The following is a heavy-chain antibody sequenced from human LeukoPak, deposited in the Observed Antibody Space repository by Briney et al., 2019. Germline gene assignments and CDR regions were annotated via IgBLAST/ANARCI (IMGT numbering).Heavy chain of an antibody. CDR1: GFTFSSYS. CDR3: ARENDFWSGYPNLDY. V-gene: IGHV3-21*01. J-gene: IGHJ4*02. CDR2: ISSSSSYI. Sequence: GGSLRLSCAASGFTFSSYSMNWVRQAPGKGLEWVSSISSSSSYIYYADSVKGRFTISRDNAKNSLYLQMNSLRAEDTAVYYCARENDFWSGYPNLDYWGQGTLVTVSS. D-gene: IGHD3-3*01.